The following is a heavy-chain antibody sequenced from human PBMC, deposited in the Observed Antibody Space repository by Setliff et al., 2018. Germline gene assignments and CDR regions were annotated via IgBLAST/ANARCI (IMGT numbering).Heavy chain of an antibody. CDR3: ARLTGTDYYYYYMDV. CDR2: INWDDDK. J-gene: IGHJ6*03. CDR1: GFSLSTSGMC. V-gene: IGHV2-70*11. Sequence: SGPTLVNPTQTLTLTCTFSGFSLSTSGMCVSWIRQPPGKALEWLARINWDDDKYYSTSLKTRLTISKDTSKNQVVLTMTNMDPVDTATYYCARLTGTDYYYYYMDVWGKGTTVTVSS. D-gene: IGHD1-7*01.